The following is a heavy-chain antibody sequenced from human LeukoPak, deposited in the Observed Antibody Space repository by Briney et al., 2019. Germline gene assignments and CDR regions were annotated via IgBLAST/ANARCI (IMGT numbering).Heavy chain of an antibody. CDR1: GASISSGSYY. D-gene: IGHD6-19*01. J-gene: IGHJ4*02. Sequence: SETLSLTCTVSGASISSGSYYWNWVRQPAGKGLEWIGRMYTSGSTNFNPSLRSRVTISVDTSKNQLSLKLSSVTAADTAVYYCAKDGAPYSTGWYYWGQGTLVTVSS. CDR2: MYTSGST. V-gene: IGHV4-61*02. CDR3: AKDGAPYSTGWYY.